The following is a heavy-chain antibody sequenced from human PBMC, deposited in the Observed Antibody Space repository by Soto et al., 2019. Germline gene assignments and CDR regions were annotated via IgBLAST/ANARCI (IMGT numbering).Heavy chain of an antibody. J-gene: IGHJ5*02. CDR3: ARGEFRGITIFGVVIEGQNWFDP. V-gene: IGHV1-18*01. D-gene: IGHD3-3*01. CDR1: GYTFNSYG. Sequence: ASVKVSCKASGYTFNSYGISWVRQAPGQGLEWMGWISAYNGNTNYAQKLQGRVTMTTDTSTSTAYMELRSLRSDDTAVYYCARGEFRGITIFGVVIEGQNWFDPWGQGTLVTVSS. CDR2: ISAYNGNT.